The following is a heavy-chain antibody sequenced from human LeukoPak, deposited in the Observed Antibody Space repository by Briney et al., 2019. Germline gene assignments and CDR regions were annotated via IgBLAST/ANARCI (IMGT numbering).Heavy chain of an antibody. J-gene: IGHJ4*02. D-gene: IGHD6-13*01. CDR1: GFTFSSYA. V-gene: IGHV3-30*04. CDR3: AKDVRGSTSWYGLDY. CDR2: ISYDGSNK. Sequence: GGSLRLSCAASGFTFSSYAMHWVRQAPGKGLEWVAVISYDGSNKYYADSVKGRFTIPRDNSKNTLYLQMNSLRPEDTALYYCAKDVRGSTSWYGLDYWGQGTLVTVSS.